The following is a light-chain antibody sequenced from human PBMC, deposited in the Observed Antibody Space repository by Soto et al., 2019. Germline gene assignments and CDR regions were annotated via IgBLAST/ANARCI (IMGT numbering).Light chain of an antibody. CDR1: QSVSSN. J-gene: IGKJ2*01. Sequence: EIVMTQSPATLSVSPGERATLSCRASQSVSSNLAWYQQKPGQAPRLLIYGASTRATGIPARFSGSGSGTEFTLTISSLQSEDFAAYYCQQSNKWHQYNFGQGTKVDIQ. CDR3: QQSNKWHQYN. V-gene: IGKV3-15*01. CDR2: GAS.